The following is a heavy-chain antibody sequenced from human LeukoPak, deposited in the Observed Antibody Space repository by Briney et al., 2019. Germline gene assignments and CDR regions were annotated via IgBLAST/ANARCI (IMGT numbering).Heavy chain of an antibody. CDR1: GFTFSSYW. CDR3: AKEHDLWHEEGNWFDP. J-gene: IGHJ5*02. CDR2: INSDGSST. D-gene: IGHD3-3*01. Sequence: PGGSLRLSCAASGFTFSSYWMHWVRQAPGKGLVWVSRINSDGSSTSYADSVKGRLTISRDNAKNTLYLQMNSLRAEDTAVYYCAKEHDLWHEEGNWFDPWGQGTLVTVSS. V-gene: IGHV3-74*01.